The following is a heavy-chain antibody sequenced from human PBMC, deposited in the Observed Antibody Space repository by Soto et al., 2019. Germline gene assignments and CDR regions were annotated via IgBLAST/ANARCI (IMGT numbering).Heavy chain of an antibody. V-gene: IGHV1-18*01. D-gene: IGHD2-8*02. CDR2: ISGYNGNT. J-gene: IGHJ6*02. CDR1: DNTFTPYG. Sequence: GASVKVSCKSSDNTFTPYGINWVRQAPGQGIEWMGWISGYNGNTKYAQKFQDRVTMTADTSTRTAFMEVRSLTSDDTGVYFCAATGGNYFGLDVWGQGTTVTVSS. CDR3: AATGGNYFGLDV.